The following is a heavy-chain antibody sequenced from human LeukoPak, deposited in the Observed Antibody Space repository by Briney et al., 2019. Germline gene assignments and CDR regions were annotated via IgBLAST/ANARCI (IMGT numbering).Heavy chain of an antibody. D-gene: IGHD2-15*01. CDR3: ARDGGTSTPFDY. CDR1: GFTFTNYW. CDR2: ITNDERT. Sequence: PGGSLRLSCAASGFTFTNYWIHWVRQAPGKGLVWVSRITNDERTNSEDSVDGRFTISRDNAKNTVYLQINSPRAEDTAVYYCARDGGTSTPFDYWGQGTVVTVSS. J-gene: IGHJ4*02. V-gene: IGHV3-74*01.